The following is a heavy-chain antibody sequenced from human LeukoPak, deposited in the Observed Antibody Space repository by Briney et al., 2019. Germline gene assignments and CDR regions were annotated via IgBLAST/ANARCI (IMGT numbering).Heavy chain of an antibody. D-gene: IGHD1-1*01. CDR1: GFAFSNYG. J-gene: IGHJ3*02. CDR3: XKRXGTTAMERAFDI. CDR2: ITTSGGVT. V-gene: IGHV3-23*01. Sequence: GGSLRLSCAAPGFAFSNYGMSWVRQAPGKGLEWISTITTSGGVTYYADSVKGRFTISRDNSKNILYLQVNSLRDEDTAIYYCXKRXGTTAMERAFDIWGQGTVVTVSS.